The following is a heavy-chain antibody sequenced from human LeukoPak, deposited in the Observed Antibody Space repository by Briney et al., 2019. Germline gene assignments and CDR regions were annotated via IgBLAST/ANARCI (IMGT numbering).Heavy chain of an antibody. CDR2: INHSGST. D-gene: IGHD1-26*01. CDR3: ARRGKGGRFRPVYQFIGV. Sequence: ASETLSLTCAVYGGSFSGYYWSWIRQPPGKGLEWIGEINHSGSTNYNPSLKSRVTISVDTSKNQFSLKLSSVTAADTAVYYCARRGKGGRFRPVYQFIGVWGEGTTVTVSS. J-gene: IGHJ6*01. V-gene: IGHV4-34*01. CDR1: GGSFSGYY.